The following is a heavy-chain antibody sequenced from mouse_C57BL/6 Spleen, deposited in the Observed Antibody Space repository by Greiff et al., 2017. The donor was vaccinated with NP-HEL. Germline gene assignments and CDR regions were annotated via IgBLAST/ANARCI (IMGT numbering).Heavy chain of an antibody. Sequence: VQLQQPGAELVRPGSSVKLSCKASGYTFTSYWMDWVKQRPGQGLEWIGNIYPSDSETHYNQKFKDKATLTVDKSSSTAYMELSCLTSEDSAVYYCARSSCYGSSTAWFAYWGQGTLVTVSA. CDR1: GYTFTSYW. J-gene: IGHJ3*01. V-gene: IGHV1-61*01. CDR2: IYPSDSET. CDR3: ARSSCYGSSTAWFAY. D-gene: IGHD1-1*01.